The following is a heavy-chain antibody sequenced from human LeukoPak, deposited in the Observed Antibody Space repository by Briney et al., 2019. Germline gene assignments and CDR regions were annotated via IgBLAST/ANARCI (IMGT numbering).Heavy chain of an antibody. CDR3: VRDGGGTTPYDS. CDR1: GFTLSDYW. J-gene: IGHJ4*02. D-gene: IGHD1-7*01. CDR2: IRPDGRNI. V-gene: IGHV3-74*01. Sequence: GGSLRLSCAASGFTLSDYWMNWVRQTPGKGPVWVSHIRPDGRNIAYADSVKGRFTISRDSAKNTLYLQMNSLRVGDTAVYYCVRDGGGTTPYDSWGQGTLVTVSS.